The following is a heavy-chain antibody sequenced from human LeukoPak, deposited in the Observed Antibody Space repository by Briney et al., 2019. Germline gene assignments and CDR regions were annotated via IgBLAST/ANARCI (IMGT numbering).Heavy chain of an antibody. Sequence: SETLSLTCAVYGGSFSGYYWSWTRQPPGKGLEWIGEINHSGSTNYNPSLKSRVTISVDTSKNQFSLKLGSVTAADTAVYYCARDYGDYVYWGQGTLVTVSS. V-gene: IGHV4-34*01. CDR3: ARDYGDYVY. CDR1: GGSFSGYY. J-gene: IGHJ4*02. CDR2: INHSGST. D-gene: IGHD4-17*01.